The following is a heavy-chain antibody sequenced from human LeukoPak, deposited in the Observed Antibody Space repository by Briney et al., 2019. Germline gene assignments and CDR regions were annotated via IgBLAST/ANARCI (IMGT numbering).Heavy chain of an antibody. D-gene: IGHD1-26*01. CDR3: ARGTLARATL. V-gene: IGHV4-59*01. J-gene: IGHJ4*02. CDR2: IYYSGST. CDR1: GGSISSYY. Sequence: SETLSLTGTVSGGSISSYYWSWIRQPPGKGLEWIGYIYYSGSTNYNPSLKSRVTISVDTSKNQFSLKLTSVTAADTAVYYCARGTLARATLWGQGALVTVSS.